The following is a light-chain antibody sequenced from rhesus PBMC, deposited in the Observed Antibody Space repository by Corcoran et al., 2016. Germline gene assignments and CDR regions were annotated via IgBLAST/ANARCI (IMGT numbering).Light chain of an antibody. V-gene: IGLV2S7*01. J-gene: IGLJ1*01. CDR1: SSDLVGYNY. Sequence: SAPTQPPSVSGSPGQSVTISCTGTSSDLVGYNYVSWYQQHPGKAPKLLIYGVSTRPSGVSVRFSGSKSGNTASLTISGLQAEDEADYYCCSYTPSSIYIFGAGTRLTVL. CDR2: GVS. CDR3: CSYTPSSIYI.